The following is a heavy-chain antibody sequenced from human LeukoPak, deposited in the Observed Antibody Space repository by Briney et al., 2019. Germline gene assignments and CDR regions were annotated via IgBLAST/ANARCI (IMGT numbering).Heavy chain of an antibody. CDR2: IYSGGST. CDR3: ARVLWDYGSGSYSKRFDP. D-gene: IGHD3-10*01. CDR1: GFTVSSNY. V-gene: IGHV3-53*01. Sequence: GESLRLSCAASGFTVSSNYMSWVRQAPGKGLEWVSVIYSGGSTYYADSVKGRFTISRDNSKNTLYLQMNSLRAEDTAVYYCARVLWDYGSGSYSKRFDPWGQGTLVTVSS. J-gene: IGHJ5*02.